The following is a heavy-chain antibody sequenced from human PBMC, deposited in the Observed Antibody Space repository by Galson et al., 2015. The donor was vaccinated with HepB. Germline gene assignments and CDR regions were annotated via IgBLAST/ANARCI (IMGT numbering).Heavy chain of an antibody. V-gene: IGHV3-23*01. CDR3: AKSSSGWSPYYFDY. D-gene: IGHD6-19*01. Sequence: SLRLSGAASGFTFSSYAMHWVRQAPGKGLEWVSSITDHGDITYYADSVKGRFTFSRDNSKDTLCLQMDSLRVDDTAVYYCAKSSSGWSPYYFDYWAQGTLVTVSS. J-gene: IGHJ4*02. CDR1: GFTFSSYA. CDR2: ITDHGDIT.